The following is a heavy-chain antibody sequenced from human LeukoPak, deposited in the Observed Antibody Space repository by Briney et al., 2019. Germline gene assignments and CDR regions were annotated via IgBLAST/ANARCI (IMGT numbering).Heavy chain of an antibody. CDR1: GYSLSDYY. J-gene: IGHJ4*02. V-gene: IGHV1-2*06. CDR3: ARPQSSSFYVVDY. Sequence: ASVKVTFKASGYSLSDYYMHWVRQAPGQGLEWMGRIHPNSGSKNYAQNFQGRVTMTMDTSISTAYMELTRLRYDETAVYYCARPQSSSFYVVDYWGQGTLVTVSS. D-gene: IGHD6-13*01. CDR2: IHPNSGSK.